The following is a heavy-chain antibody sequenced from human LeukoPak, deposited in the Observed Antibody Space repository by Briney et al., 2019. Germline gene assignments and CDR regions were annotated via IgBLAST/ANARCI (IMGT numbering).Heavy chain of an antibody. CDR1: GGSISSYY. Sequence: PSETLSLTCTVSGGSISSYYWSWIRQPPGKGLEWIGYIYYSGSTNYNPSLKSRVTISVDTSKNQFSLKLSSVTAADPAVYYCASLVGSPPYWGQGTLVTVSS. CDR2: IYYSGST. CDR3: ASLVGSPPY. V-gene: IGHV4-59*01. J-gene: IGHJ4*02. D-gene: IGHD1-26*01.